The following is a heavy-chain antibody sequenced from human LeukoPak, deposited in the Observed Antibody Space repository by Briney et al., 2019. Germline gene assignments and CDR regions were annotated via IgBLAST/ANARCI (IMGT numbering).Heavy chain of an antibody. CDR3: ARVSLVI. J-gene: IGHJ4*02. V-gene: IGHV3-21*01. D-gene: IGHD3-9*01. CDR1: GFTFDDYG. CDR2: ISSSSSYI. Sequence: GGSLRLSCAASGFTFDDYGMSWVRQAPGKGLEWVSSISSSSSYIYYADSVKGRFTISRDNAKNSLYLQMNSLRAEDTAVYYCARVSLVIWGQGTLVTVSS.